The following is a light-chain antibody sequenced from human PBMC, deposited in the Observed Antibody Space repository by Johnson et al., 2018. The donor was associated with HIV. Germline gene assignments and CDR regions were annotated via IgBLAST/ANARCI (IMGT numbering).Light chain of an antibody. J-gene: IGLJ1*01. V-gene: IGLV1-51*02. CDR1: SSDMGNYA. CDR2: ENN. Sequence: QAVLTQPPSVSAAPGQKVTISCSGSSSDMGNYAVSWYQQLPGTAPKLLIYENNKRPSGIPDRFSGSKSGTSATLGITGLQTGDEADYYCGTWDSSLSAEVFGTGTKVTVL. CDR3: GTWDSSLSAEV.